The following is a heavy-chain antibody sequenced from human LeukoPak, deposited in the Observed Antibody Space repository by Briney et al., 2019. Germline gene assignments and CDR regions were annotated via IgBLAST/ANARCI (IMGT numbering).Heavy chain of an antibody. Sequence: PGGSLRLSCVASGMSFRHHAMNWVRQAPGKGLEWVSSIFDSGAPSYYADSVKGRFTISRDNARDTFYPQMENLRAEDSATYYCTKAVGGGRDAYDVWGQGTGVIVSS. V-gene: IGHV3-23*01. CDR1: GMSFRHHA. CDR3: TKAVGGGRDAYDV. D-gene: IGHD3-16*01. J-gene: IGHJ3*01. CDR2: IFDSGAPS.